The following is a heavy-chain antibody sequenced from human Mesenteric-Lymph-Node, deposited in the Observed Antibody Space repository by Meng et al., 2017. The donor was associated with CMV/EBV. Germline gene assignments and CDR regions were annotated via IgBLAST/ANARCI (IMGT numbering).Heavy chain of an antibody. J-gene: IGHJ2*01. CDR1: GDSISGGAYF. V-gene: IGHV4-30-4*08. Sequence: GDSISGGAYFWSWIRQSPGKGLEWIGYISDSGSTYYKPSLKSRATISLSTSKNHLSLRLGSVTAADAAIYYCARVSTPMGAWFFDLWGRGTLVTVSS. CDR2: ISDSGST. D-gene: IGHD5-18*01. CDR3: ARVSTPMGAWFFDL.